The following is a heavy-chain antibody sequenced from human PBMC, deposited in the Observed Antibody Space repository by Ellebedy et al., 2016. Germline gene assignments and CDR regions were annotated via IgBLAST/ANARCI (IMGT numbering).Heavy chain of an antibody. CDR3: AAGNDGGWFDP. CDR2: IIPILGIA. D-gene: IGHD1-1*01. Sequence: ASVKVSCKASGGTFSSYAISWVRQAPGQGLEWMGRIIPILGIANYAQKFQGRVTITADKSTNTAYMELSSLRSEDAAVYYCAAGNDGGWFDPWGQGTLVTVSS. CDR1: GGTFSSYA. V-gene: IGHV1-69*04. J-gene: IGHJ5*02.